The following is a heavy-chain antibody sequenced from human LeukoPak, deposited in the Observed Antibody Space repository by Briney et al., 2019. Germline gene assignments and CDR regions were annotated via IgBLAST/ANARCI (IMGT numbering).Heavy chain of an antibody. CDR1: GFTFSTYN. CDR2: ITSSSSYV. CDR3: ARVGGPGYYYYMDV. V-gene: IGHV3-21*01. J-gene: IGHJ6*03. Sequence: GGSLRLSCEASGFTFSTYNMNWVRQAPGKRLEWVSSITSSSSYVFYADSVKGRFTISRDNAKNSLYLQMNSLRAEDTAVYYCARVGGPGYYYYMDVWGKGTTVTISS.